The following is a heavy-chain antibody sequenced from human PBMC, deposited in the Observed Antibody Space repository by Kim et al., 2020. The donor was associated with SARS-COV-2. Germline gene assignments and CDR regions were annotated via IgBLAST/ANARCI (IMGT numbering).Heavy chain of an antibody. V-gene: IGHV1-24*01. CDR1: GYTLTELS. CDR2: FDPEDGET. D-gene: IGHD3-10*01. CDR3: ATAPAITMVRGESDYYYGMDV. Sequence: ASVKVSCKVSGYTLTELSMHWVRQAPGKGLEWMGGFDPEDGETIYAQKFQGRVTMTEDTSTDTAYMELSSLRSEDTAVYYCATAPAITMVRGESDYYYGMDVWGQGTTVTVSS. J-gene: IGHJ6*02.